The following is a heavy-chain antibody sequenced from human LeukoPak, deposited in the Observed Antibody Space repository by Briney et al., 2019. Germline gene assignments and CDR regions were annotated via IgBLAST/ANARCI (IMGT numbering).Heavy chain of an antibody. Sequence: SGGSLRLSCAESGFMFSSYSMNWVRQAPGKGLEWVSSISSSTSYIYYADSVKGRFTISRDNAKNSLYLQMNSLRAEDTAVYYCAKVGESLSLDVWGKGTTVTISS. J-gene: IGHJ6*04. CDR2: ISSSTSYI. CDR3: AKVGESLSLDV. D-gene: IGHD3-10*01. V-gene: IGHV3-21*04. CDR1: GFMFSSYS.